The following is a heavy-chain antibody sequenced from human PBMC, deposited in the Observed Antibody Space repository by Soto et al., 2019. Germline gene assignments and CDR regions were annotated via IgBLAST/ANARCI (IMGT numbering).Heavy chain of an antibody. CDR2: IGTAGDT. CDR3: ARGRKDWNRFPLYYYYYMDV. D-gene: IGHD1-1*01. Sequence: GGSLRLSCAASGFTFSSYDMHWVRQATGKGLEWVSAIGTAGDTYYPGSVKGRFTISRENAKNSLYLQMNSLRAGDTAVYYCARGRKDWNRFPLYYYYYMDVWGKGTTVTVSS. CDR1: GFTFSSYD. V-gene: IGHV3-13*01. J-gene: IGHJ6*03.